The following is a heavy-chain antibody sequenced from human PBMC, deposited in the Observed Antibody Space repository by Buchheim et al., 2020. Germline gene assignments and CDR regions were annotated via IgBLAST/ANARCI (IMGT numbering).Heavy chain of an antibody. J-gene: IGHJ6*02. CDR2: IKQDGSEK. CDR1: GFTFSSYW. Sequence: EVQLVESGGGLVQPGGSLRLSCAASGFTFSSYWMSWVRQAPGKGLEWVANIKQDGSEKYYVDSVKGRFTISRDNAKNSLYLQMNSLRAEDTAVYYCARSVDDFWSGYYQSRPWDYGMDVWGQGTT. V-gene: IGHV3-7*01. CDR3: ARSVDDFWSGYYQSRPWDYGMDV. D-gene: IGHD3-3*01.